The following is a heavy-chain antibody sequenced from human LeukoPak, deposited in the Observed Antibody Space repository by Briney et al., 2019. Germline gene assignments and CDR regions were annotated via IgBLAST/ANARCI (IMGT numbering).Heavy chain of an antibody. J-gene: IGHJ3*02. Sequence: RASVKVSCKASGYTFTNYDINWVRQATGQGLEWMAWMNPNNGNTGNAQKFQGRVTMTRITSISTAYMELSGLRSEDTAVYYCAVGVLSGGHEWAFDIWGQGTTVTVSS. CDR2: MNPNNGNT. V-gene: IGHV1-8*01. D-gene: IGHD5-12*01. CDR3: AVGVLSGGHEWAFDI. CDR1: GYTFTNYD.